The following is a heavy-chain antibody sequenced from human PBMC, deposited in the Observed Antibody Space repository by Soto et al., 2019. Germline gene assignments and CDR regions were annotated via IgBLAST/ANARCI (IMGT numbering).Heavy chain of an antibody. CDR3: ARAIGEYYDFCSGRDYYYCLDV. V-gene: IGHV3-7*04. Sequence: GGSLRLSCAASGFTFSSYWMSWVRQAPGKGLEWVANIKQDGSEKYYVDSVKGRFTITRDNAKNSLYLQMNSVRAEETAVYYCARAIGEYYDFCSGRDYYYCLDVWGKGTTVTVSS. J-gene: IGHJ6*03. D-gene: IGHD3-3*01. CDR2: IKQDGSEK. CDR1: GFTFSSYW.